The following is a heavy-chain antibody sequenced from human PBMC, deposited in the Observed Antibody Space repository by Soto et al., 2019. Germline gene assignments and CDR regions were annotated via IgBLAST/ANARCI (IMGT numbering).Heavy chain of an antibody. CDR1: GGSFSGYY. Sequence: SETLSLTCAVYGGSFSGYYWSWIRQPPGKGLEWIGEINHSGSTNYNPSLKSRVTISVDTSKNQFSLKLSSVTAADTAVYYCARGKIRVRGVIITKYYYYGMDVWGQGTTVTSP. V-gene: IGHV4-34*01. CDR3: ARGKIRVRGVIITKYYYYGMDV. J-gene: IGHJ6*02. CDR2: INHSGST. D-gene: IGHD3-10*01.